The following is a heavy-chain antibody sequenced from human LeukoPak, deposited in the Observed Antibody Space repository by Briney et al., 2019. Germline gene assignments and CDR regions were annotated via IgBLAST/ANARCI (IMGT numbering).Heavy chain of an antibody. J-gene: IGHJ4*02. D-gene: IGHD1-26*01. Sequence: GGSLRLACAASGFTFSDYYMSWIRQAPGKGLEWVSYISSSGSTIYYADSVKGRFTISRDNAKNSLYLQMNSLRAEDTAVYYCSDLGASSPGNYWDQGTLVTVSS. V-gene: IGHV3-11*01. CDR2: ISSSGSTI. CDR1: GFTFSDYY. CDR3: SDLGASSPGNY.